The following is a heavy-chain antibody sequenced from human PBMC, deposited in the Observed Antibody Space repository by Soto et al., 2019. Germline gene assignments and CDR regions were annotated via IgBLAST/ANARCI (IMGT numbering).Heavy chain of an antibody. J-gene: IGHJ6*02. D-gene: IGHD6-13*01. V-gene: IGHV2-5*01. CDR1: GLSLTRGEVS. Sequence: SVPTLVNHTQTLTQTCTLSGLSLTRGEVSVCWIRQPPGEALEWLALIYWNDEQYYNPSLRNRLTITRDTSKNQVVLTMTNMDPVDTATYYCAHRLPGPSGYDVWGQGTTVAVSS. CDR3: AHRLPGPSGYDV. CDR2: IYWNDEQ.